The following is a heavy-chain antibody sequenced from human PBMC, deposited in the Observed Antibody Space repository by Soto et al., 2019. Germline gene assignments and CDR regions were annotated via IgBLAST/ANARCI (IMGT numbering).Heavy chain of an antibody. D-gene: IGHD5-18*01. CDR1: GFTFSDYY. Sequence: GGSLRLSCAASGFTFSDYYMSWIRQAPGKGLEWVSYISSSGSTIYYADSVKGRFTISRDNAKNSLYLQMNSLRAEDTAVYYCSYRSYESELDYWGQGTLVTVSS. CDR2: ISSSGSTI. J-gene: IGHJ4*02. V-gene: IGHV3-11*01. CDR3: SYRSYESELDY.